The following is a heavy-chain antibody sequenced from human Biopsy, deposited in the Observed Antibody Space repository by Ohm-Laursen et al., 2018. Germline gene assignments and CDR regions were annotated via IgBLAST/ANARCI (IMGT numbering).Heavy chain of an antibody. CDR3: VRGRSPATY. CDR1: GGSLNFYY. J-gene: IGHJ4*02. CDR2: MYYSGST. D-gene: IGHD3-16*01. V-gene: IGHV4-59*01. Sequence: SETLSLTCTVSGGSLNFYYWSWIRQPPGKGLEWIGYMYYSGSTKYSPSLKNRVTVSFDTSRNQFSLKPTSMTPADTAVYYCVRGRSPATYWGQGALVIVSS.